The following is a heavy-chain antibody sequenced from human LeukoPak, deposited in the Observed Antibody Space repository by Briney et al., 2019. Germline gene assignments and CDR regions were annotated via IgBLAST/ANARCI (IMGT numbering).Heavy chain of an antibody. D-gene: IGHD2-15*01. J-gene: IGHJ4*02. Sequence: GASVKVSCTASGYTFTNYYMHWGRLAPGQGLEWMGLINPTGSGTNYSQKFRGRVTLTRDTSTTTVYMELSSLRSEDSAVYYCAREDSGGYFAYWGQGTLVTVSS. CDR2: INPTGSGT. V-gene: IGHV1-46*01. CDR1: GYTFTNYY. CDR3: AREDSGGYFAY.